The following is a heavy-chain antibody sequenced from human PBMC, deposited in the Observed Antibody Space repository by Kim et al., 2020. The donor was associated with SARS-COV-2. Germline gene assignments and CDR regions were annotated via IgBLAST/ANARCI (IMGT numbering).Heavy chain of an antibody. CDR3: ALRPGIGLDFVDY. CDR1: GYTFTSYA. V-gene: IGHV1-3*01. D-gene: IGHD6-13*01. J-gene: IGHJ4*02. CDR2: INAGNGST. Sequence: ASVKVSCKASGYTFTSYAMHWVRQAPGQRLEWMGWINAGNGSTKYSQKFQGRVTITRDTSASTAYMELSSLRSEDTAVYYCALRPGIGLDFVDYWGQGTLVTVSS.